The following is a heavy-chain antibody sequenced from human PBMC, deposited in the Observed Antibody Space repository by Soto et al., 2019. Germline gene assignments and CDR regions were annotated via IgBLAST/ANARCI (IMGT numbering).Heavy chain of an antibody. J-gene: IGHJ4*02. CDR3: ASQWEVVFDN. CDR2: IWYDGSEK. Sequence: QVHLVESGGGVVQPGRSLRLSCAASGFSFSNHGMHWVRQTPGKGLEWVAVIWYDGSEKYYADSVKGRFTIFRDNSKNTLYLQMNNLRAEDTAVYYCASQWEVVFDNWGQGTLVTVSS. CDR1: GFSFSNHG. D-gene: IGHD1-26*01. V-gene: IGHV3-33*01.